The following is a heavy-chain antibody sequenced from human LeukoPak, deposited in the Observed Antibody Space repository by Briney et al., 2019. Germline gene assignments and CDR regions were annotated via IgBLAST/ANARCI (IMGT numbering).Heavy chain of an antibody. J-gene: IGHJ6*02. CDR2: INEDGSDK. CDR1: GFAFSSSW. Sequence: GESLRLSCAASGFAFSSSWMSWVRQAPGKGLEWVAGINEDGSDKYYVDSVKGRFTISRDNAQNSLYLQMNSLRAEDTAIYYCARGHYGLLVWGQGTTVTVSS. CDR3: ARGHYGLLV. V-gene: IGHV3-7*04.